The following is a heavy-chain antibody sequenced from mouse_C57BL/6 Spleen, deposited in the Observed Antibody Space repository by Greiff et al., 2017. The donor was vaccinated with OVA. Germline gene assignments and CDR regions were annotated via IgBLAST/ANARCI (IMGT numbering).Heavy chain of an antibody. CDR2: ISSGSSTI. D-gene: IGHD1-1*01. Sequence: EVMLVESGGGLVKPGGSLKLSCAASGFTFSDYGMHWVRQAPEKGLEWVAYISSGSSTIYYADTVKGRFTISRDNAKNTLFLQMTSLRSEDTAMYYCARGGYYGSSYEVDYWGQGTTLTVSS. CDR3: ARGGYYGSSYEVDY. CDR1: GFTFSDYG. J-gene: IGHJ2*01. V-gene: IGHV5-17*01.